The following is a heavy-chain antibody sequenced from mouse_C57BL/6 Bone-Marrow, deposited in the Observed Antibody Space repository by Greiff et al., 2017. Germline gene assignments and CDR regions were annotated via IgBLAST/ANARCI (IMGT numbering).Heavy chain of an antibody. Sequence: QVQLQQSGAELVRPGTSVKMSCKASGYTFTNYWIGWAKQRPGHGLEWIGDIYPGGGYTNYNEKFKGKATLTADKSSSTADMQFSSLTSEDSAIYYCARSYGYDGYFDVWGTGTTVTVSS. V-gene: IGHV1-63*01. CDR2: IYPGGGYT. CDR1: GYTFTNYW. CDR3: ARSYGYDGYFDV. J-gene: IGHJ1*03. D-gene: IGHD2-2*01.